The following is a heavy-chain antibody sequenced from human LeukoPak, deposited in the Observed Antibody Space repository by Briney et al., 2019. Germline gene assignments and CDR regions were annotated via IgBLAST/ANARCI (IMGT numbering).Heavy chain of an antibody. CDR1: GGSMSRYY. D-gene: IGHD6-25*01. V-gene: IGHV4-59*01. CDR2: VFYTGSS. J-gene: IGHJ5*02. Sequence: ASETLSLTCTVSGGSMSRYYWSWIRKPPGKELEWIGNVFYTGSSNYNPSFKSRATISVDTSKNQFSLNLNSVTAADTAVYYCARETLNRYNSENYFDPWGQGTLVTVSS. CDR3: ARETLNRYNSENYFDP.